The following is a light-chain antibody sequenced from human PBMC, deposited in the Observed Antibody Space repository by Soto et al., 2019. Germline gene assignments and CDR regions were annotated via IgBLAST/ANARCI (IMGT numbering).Light chain of an antibody. CDR1: QSVTSSY. J-gene: IGKJ3*01. V-gene: IGKV3-20*01. Sequence: EIVLTQSPGTLSLSPGERATLSCRASQSVTSSYLGWYQQIPDQSPRLRIYGASSRATGIPDRFSGSGSGTDFTLTISRLEPEDFAVYYCQQNGSSPVFTFGPGTKVDFK. CDR2: GAS. CDR3: QQNGSSPVFT.